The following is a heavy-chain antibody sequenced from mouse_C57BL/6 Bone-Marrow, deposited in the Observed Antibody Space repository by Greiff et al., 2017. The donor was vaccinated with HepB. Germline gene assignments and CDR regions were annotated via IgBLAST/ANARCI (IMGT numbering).Heavy chain of an antibody. CDR1: GFSLTSYG. Sequence: VMLVESGPGLVQPSQSLSITCTVSGFSLTSYGVHWVRQSPGKGLEWLGVIWRGGSTDYNAAFMSRLSITKDNSKSQVFFKMNSLQADDTAIYYCAKKGDGVYAMDYWGQGTSVTVSS. V-gene: IGHV2-5*01. CDR3: AKKGDGVYAMDY. D-gene: IGHD1-1*02. CDR2: IWRGGST. J-gene: IGHJ4*01.